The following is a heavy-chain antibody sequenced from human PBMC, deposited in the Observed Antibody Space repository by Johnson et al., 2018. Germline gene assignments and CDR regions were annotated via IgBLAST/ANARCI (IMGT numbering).Heavy chain of an antibody. J-gene: IGHJ1*01. CDR1: GFTFGDYA. Sequence: VQLVQSGGGLVKPGRSLRLSCTASGFTFGDYAMSWFRQAPGKGLEWVGFIRSTAYGGTQEYAASVKGRFTISRDDSKSIAYPQMNSLRAEDTAVYYCAKDLNDYGDYEYFQHWGQGTLVTVSS. CDR2: IRSTAYGGTQ. V-gene: IGHV3-49*05. CDR3: AKDLNDYGDYEYFQH. D-gene: IGHD4-17*01.